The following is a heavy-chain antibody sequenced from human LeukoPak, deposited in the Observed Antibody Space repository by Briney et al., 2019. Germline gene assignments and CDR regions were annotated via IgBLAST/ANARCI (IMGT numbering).Heavy chain of an antibody. CDR1: GVTFSSCE. V-gene: IGHV3-48*03. J-gene: IGHJ4*02. D-gene: IGHD4-23*01. Sequence: GGSLRLSCAASGVTFSSCEMNWVRQVAGKGLEWVSYISSSGSSIFYADSVKGRFTISRDNAKNSLLLQMNSLRAEDTAVYYCARGLRAKLFSTVITRGRPYYFDYWGQGTLVTVSS. CDR3: ARGLRAKLFSTVITRGRPYYFDY. CDR2: ISSSGSSI.